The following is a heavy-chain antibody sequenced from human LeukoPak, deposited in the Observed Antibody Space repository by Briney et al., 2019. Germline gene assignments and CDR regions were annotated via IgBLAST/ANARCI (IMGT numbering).Heavy chain of an antibody. CDR3: ARMSYYYYYYMDV. CDR2: IYYSGST. J-gene: IGHJ6*03. CDR1: GGSISSYY. V-gene: IGHV4-59*01. Sequence: SGTLSLTCTVSGGSISSYYWSWIRQPPGKGLEWIGYIYYSGSTNYNPSLKSRVTISVDTSKNQFSLKLSSVTAADTAVYYCARMSYYYYYYMDVWGKGTTVTISS.